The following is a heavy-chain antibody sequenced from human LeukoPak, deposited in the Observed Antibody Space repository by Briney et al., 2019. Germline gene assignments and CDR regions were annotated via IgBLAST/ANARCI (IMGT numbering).Heavy chain of an antibody. Sequence: ASETLSLTCTVSGGSIGSYYWSWIRQPPGKGLEWIGYIYSSGSTNYNPSLKSRVTISVDTSKNHFSLKLTSVTAADTAVYYCARYGSAWAFDYWGQGALVTVSS. D-gene: IGHD1-26*01. J-gene: IGHJ4*02. CDR1: GGSIGSYY. V-gene: IGHV4-59*01. CDR3: ARYGSAWAFDY. CDR2: IYSSGST.